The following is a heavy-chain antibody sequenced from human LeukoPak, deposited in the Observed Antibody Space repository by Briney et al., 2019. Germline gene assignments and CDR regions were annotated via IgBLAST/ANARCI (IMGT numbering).Heavy chain of an antibody. D-gene: IGHD6-6*01. CDR2: INWNGGTT. CDR3: ARDLWGSSSSQLATFDY. Sequence: GGSLRLSCAASGFTFDDYGMAWVRQVPGKGLEWVAGINWNGGTTAYADSVKGRFTISRDNAKNSLYLRMNSLRAEDTAFYYCARDLWGSSSSQLATFDYWGPGTPVTVSS. CDR1: GFTFDDYG. J-gene: IGHJ4*02. V-gene: IGHV3-20*04.